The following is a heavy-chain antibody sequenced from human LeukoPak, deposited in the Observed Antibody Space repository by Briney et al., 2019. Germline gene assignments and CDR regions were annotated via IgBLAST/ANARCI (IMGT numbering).Heavy chain of an antibody. CDR3: AKDANNWYGYFQH. CDR1: EFTFSSYS. D-gene: IGHD1-1*01. V-gene: IGHV3-21*01. CDR2: ISSSSSYM. J-gene: IGHJ1*01. Sequence: GGSLRLSCAASEFTFSSYSMNWVRQAPGKGLEWVSSISSSSSYMYYADSVKGRFTISRDNAKNSLYLQMSSLRPEDTAVYYCAKDANNWYGYFQHWGQGTLVTVSS.